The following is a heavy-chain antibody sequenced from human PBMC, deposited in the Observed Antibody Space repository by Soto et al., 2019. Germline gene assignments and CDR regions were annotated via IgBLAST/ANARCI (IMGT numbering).Heavy chain of an antibody. V-gene: IGHV3-23*01. D-gene: IGHD2-21*02. CDR1: GFPFAPST. Sequence: EVQRLQSGGGLVQPGGSLTLSCGVSGFPFAPSTMSWVRQAPGKGLEWVSTISVSVGSTYSADSVQGRFTVSSDISDNTLFLRMTSLTADDTAVYFCAKRDVPHSTSNAYFYDHWGRGVLVTVSS. CDR3: AKRDVPHSTSNAYFYDH. CDR2: ISVSVGST. J-gene: IGHJ4*02.